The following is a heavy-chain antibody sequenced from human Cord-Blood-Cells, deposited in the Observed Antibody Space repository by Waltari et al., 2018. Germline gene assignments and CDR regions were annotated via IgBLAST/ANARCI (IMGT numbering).Heavy chain of an antibody. CDR2: IYTSGST. CDR3: ARERIVGATGWFDP. J-gene: IGHJ5*01. Sequence: QVQLQESGPGLVKPSETLSLTCTVHGGSIRSHYWSCTRQPAGKGLEWNGRIYTSGSTNYNPSLKGRVTMSVDTSKNQFSLKLSSVTAADTAVYYCARERIVGATGWFDPWGQGTLVTVSS. V-gene: IGHV4-4*07. D-gene: IGHD1-26*01. CDR1: GGSIRSHY.